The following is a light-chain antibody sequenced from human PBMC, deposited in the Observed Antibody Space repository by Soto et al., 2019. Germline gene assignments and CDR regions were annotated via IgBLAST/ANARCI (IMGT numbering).Light chain of an antibody. CDR3: QQYNSWPPLT. V-gene: IGKV3-15*01. J-gene: IGKJ4*01. CDR1: QSVSSN. Sequence: EIVMTQSPATLSVSPGERATLSCRASQSVSSNLAWYQQKPGQAPRLLSYAASTRATGIPARFSGSGSGTEFTLTIASLQSEDFAVYYCQQYNSWPPLTFGGGTKVEIK. CDR2: AAS.